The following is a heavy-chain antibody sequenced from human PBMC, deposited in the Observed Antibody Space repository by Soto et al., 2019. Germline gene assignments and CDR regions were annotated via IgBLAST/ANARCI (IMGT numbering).Heavy chain of an antibody. CDR2: ISAYNGNT. V-gene: IGHV1-18*01. Sequence: ASVKVSCKASGYTFTSYGISWVRQAPGQGLEWMGWISAYNGNTNYAQKLQGRVTMTTDTSTSTAYTELRSLRSDDTAVYYCARQPLYGSGSYYVYWGQGTLVTVSS. CDR3: ARQPLYGSGSYYVY. J-gene: IGHJ4*02. CDR1: GYTFTSYG. D-gene: IGHD3-10*01.